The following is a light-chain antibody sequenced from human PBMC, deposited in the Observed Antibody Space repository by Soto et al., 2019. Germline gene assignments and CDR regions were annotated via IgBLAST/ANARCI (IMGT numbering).Light chain of an antibody. CDR2: AAS. CDR3: QHYGSSRT. Sequence: EIVLTQSPGTLSLSPGERATLSCRASKSVSSSYLAWYQHKPGQAPRLLIYAASSRATGIPDRFSGSGSGTDYTLTISRLEPEDFAVYYCQHYGSSRTFGQGTKVEIK. V-gene: IGKV3-20*01. J-gene: IGKJ1*01. CDR1: KSVSSSY.